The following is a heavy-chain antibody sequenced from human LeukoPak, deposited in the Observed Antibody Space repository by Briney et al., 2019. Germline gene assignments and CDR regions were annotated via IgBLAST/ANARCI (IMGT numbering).Heavy chain of an antibody. CDR1: GGPISSSSYY. D-gene: IGHD1-26*01. CDR3: ARGRSGDQGY. V-gene: IGHV4-39*07. Sequence: SETLSLTCTVSGGPISSSSYYWGWIRQPPGKGLEWIGSIYYSGSTYYNPSLKSRVTISVDTSKNQFSLKLSSVTAADTAVYYCARGRSGDQGYWGQGTLVTVSS. CDR2: IYYSGST. J-gene: IGHJ4*02.